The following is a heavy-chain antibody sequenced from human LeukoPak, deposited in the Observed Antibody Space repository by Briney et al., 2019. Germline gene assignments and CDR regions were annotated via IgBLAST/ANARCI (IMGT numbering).Heavy chain of an antibody. CDR3: ATSGGIVAKFDY. D-gene: IGHD5-12*01. Sequence: SETLSLTCTVSGGSISRYYWSWIRQPPGKGLEWIGYIYYSGSTNYNPSLKSRVTISVDTSKNQFSLKLSSVTAADTAVYYCATSGGIVAKFDYWGQGTLVTVSS. CDR1: GGSISRYY. CDR2: IYYSGST. J-gene: IGHJ4*02. V-gene: IGHV4-59*01.